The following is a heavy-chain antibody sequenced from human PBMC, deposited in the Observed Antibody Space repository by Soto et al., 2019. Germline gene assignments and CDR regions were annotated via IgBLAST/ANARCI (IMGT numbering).Heavy chain of an antibody. D-gene: IGHD6-19*01. CDR2: IKQDGSET. CDR3: ARGQGWADY. Sequence: EVQMVESGGGLVQPGGSLRVSCVASGFTISANWMSWVRQAPGKGLEWVANIKQDGSETNYVDSVKGRFTISRDNDNNSLYLQMNSLRVEDTALYYCARGQGWADYWGQGTLVTVS. CDR1: GFTISANW. J-gene: IGHJ4*02. V-gene: IGHV3-7*01.